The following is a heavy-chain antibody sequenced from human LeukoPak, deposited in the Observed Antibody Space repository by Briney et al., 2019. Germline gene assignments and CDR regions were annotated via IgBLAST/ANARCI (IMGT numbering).Heavy chain of an antibody. Sequence: GESLQISCQGSGSSFTSYWIGWVRPLPGKGLEWMGIIYPGDSDTRYSPSFQGQVTISADKSISTAYLQWSSLKASDTAMYYCALNYGGNSVPDYWGQGTLVTVSS. J-gene: IGHJ4*02. V-gene: IGHV5-51*01. CDR3: ALNYGGNSVPDY. CDR2: IYPGDSDT. D-gene: IGHD4-23*01. CDR1: GSSFTSYW.